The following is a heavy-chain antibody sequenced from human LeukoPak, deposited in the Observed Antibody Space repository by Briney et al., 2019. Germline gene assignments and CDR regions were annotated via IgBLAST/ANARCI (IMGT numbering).Heavy chain of an antibody. J-gene: IGHJ4*02. CDR3: AKWKGDFDY. V-gene: IGHV3-30*18. Sequence: GGSLRLSCAASGFTFSNYGMHWVRQAPGKGLEWVAVISYDGSHTDYSDSVKGRFTISRDNSKNTLFLQMNNLRVEDTAIYYCAKWKGDFDYWGQGTLVTVSS. CDR2: ISYDGSHT. D-gene: IGHD1-1*01. CDR1: GFTFSNYG.